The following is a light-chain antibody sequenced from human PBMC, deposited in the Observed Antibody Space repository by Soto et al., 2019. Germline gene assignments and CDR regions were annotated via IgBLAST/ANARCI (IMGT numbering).Light chain of an antibody. CDR2: GAS. Sequence: EIVLTQSPGTLSLSPGARATLSCRASQTITTNYLAWYQQKPGQPPRLLIYGASTRATGVPGRFSGRGSGTDFTLTISILAPEDFAVYYCQQYGSPGTFGQGTKVDIK. CDR3: QQYGSPGT. J-gene: IGKJ1*01. CDR1: QTITTNY. V-gene: IGKV3-20*01.